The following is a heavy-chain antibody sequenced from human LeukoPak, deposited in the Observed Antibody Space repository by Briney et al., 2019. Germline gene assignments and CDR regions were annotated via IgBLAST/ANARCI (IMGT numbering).Heavy chain of an antibody. D-gene: IGHD5-18*01. CDR3: ARVHHPKDTAMVYSWFDP. CDR2: IYSDGRT. J-gene: IGHJ5*02. CDR1: GFTVSSNY. Sequence: GGSLRLSCAASGFTVSSNYMSWVRQAPGKGLYWVSVIYSDGRTFYADSVRGRFTISRDISRNTLYLQMRSLRAEDTAVYYCARVHHPKDTAMVYSWFDPWGQGTLVTVSS. V-gene: IGHV3-53*01.